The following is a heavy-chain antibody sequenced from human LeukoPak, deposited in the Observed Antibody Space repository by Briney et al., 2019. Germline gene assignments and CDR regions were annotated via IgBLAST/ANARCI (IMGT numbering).Heavy chain of an antibody. CDR1: GDSVTSGNYY. Sequence: SETLSLTCTVAGDSVTSGNYYWGWVRQTPGKELEWIGNVFYSGSTYYNPSLKSRVTISVDTSKNQFSLKLSSVTAADTAVYYCARRRDTVDYWGQGTLVTVSS. D-gene: IGHD2-2*02. J-gene: IGHJ4*02. CDR3: ARRRDTVDY. V-gene: IGHV4-39*01. CDR2: VFYSGST.